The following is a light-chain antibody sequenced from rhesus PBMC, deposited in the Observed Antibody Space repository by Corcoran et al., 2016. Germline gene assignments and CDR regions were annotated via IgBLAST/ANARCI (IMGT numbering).Light chain of an antibody. CDR1: QGISSW. Sequence: DIQMTQSPSSLSASVGDRVTITCQASQGISSWLAWYQQKTGKALKLLIYAASSLQSGVPSRFSGSGSGTDFTLTISSLHPEDFATYYCQQHNSYPYSFGQGTKVEIK. V-gene: IGKV1-33*02. J-gene: IGKJ2*01. CDR3: QQHNSYPYS. CDR2: AAS.